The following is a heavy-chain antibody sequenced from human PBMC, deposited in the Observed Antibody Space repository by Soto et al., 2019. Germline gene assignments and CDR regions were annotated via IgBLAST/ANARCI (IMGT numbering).Heavy chain of an antibody. D-gene: IGHD1-1*01. J-gene: IGHJ5*02. CDR1: GGSISSGGYS. V-gene: IGHV4-30-2*01. CDR3: ARDQLEGNWFDP. Sequence: QLQLQESGSGLVRPSQTLSLTCAVSGGSISSGGYSWNWIRQPPGKGLEWIGYIYHSGSTLYNPSLKSRVTISGDKPKTQFSRKLSSVTAADTAVYYCARDQLEGNWFDPWGQGTLVTVSS. CDR2: IYHSGST.